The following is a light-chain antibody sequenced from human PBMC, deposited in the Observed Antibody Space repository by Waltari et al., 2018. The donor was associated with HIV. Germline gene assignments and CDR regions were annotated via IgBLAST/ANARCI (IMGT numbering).Light chain of an antibody. V-gene: IGKV3-20*01. CDR3: HQYGTTPPT. CDR1: QSVGSSD. J-gene: IGKJ1*01. CDR2: GGS. Sequence: VLTQSPGTLSLSPGERVALSCRASQSVGSSDVAWYQQKRGQTPRLLMDGGSNRATGIPDRFSGSGSETDFTLTISRLEPEDCAVYYCHQYGTTPPTFGQGTQLEIK.